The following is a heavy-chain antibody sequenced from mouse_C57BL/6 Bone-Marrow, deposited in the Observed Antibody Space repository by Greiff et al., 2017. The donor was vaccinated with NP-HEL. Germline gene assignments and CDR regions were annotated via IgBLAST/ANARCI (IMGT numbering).Heavy chain of an antibody. Sequence: VQLVESGGDLVKPGGSLKLSCAASGFTFSIYGLSLVRPTPDTMLALVATISSCGRYPYFPSSVKGRFTISRDNAKNTLYLQMSSLKSEDTAMYYCERHDYSNYFDYWGQGTTRTVSS. CDR1: GFTFSIYG. CDR3: ERHDYSNYFDY. J-gene: IGHJ2*01. CDR2: ISSCGRYP. V-gene: IGHV5-6*01. D-gene: IGHD2-5*01.